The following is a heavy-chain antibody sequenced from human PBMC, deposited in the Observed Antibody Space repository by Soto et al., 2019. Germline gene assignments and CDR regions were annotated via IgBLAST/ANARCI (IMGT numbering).Heavy chain of an antibody. J-gene: IGHJ1*01. CDR1: GYTFTSYY. Sequence: ASVKFSCKASGYTFTSYYMHWVRQAPGQVLECMVIINPSGGITSYXXKFQGRVXXTRDTSTSTVXMELSXLRSEDTAVYYCARGPDLRVTVILAEYFQHXX. V-gene: IGHV1-46*03. CDR2: INPSGGIT. D-gene: IGHD3-16*02. CDR3: ARGPDLRVTVILAEYFQH.